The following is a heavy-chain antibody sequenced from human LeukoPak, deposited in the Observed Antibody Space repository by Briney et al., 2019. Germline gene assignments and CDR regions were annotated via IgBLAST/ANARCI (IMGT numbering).Heavy chain of an antibody. CDR1: GYTFTSYD. CDR2: MNPNSGNT. J-gene: IGHJ6*03. V-gene: IGHV1-8*03. CDR3: ARGRVSRSPAAGRRNYYYYYYMDV. Sequence: ASVKVACKASGYTFTSYDIDWVRQATEQGLEWMGWMNPNSGNTGYAQKFQGRVTITRNTSISTAYMELSSLRSEDTAVYYCARGRVSRSPAAGRRNYYYYYYMDVWGKGTTVTVSS. D-gene: IGHD6-13*01.